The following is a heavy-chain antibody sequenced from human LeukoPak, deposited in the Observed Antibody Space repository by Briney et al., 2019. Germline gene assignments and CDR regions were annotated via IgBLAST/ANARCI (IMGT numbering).Heavy chain of an antibody. J-gene: IGHJ6*03. CDR2: ISGSGGNI. CDR1: GFTFSSHG. V-gene: IGHV3-23*01. Sequence: GGSLRLSCAASGFTFSSHGMTWVRQAPGKGLEWVAAISGSGGNISHTDPVKGRFTISGDNSKNTLYLQMNSLRAEDTAVYYCAKCYGSGSYGYMDVWGKGTTVIISS. CDR3: AKCYGSGSYGYMDV. D-gene: IGHD3-10*01.